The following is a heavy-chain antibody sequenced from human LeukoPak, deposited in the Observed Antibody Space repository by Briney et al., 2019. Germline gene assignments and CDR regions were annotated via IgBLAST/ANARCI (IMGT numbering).Heavy chain of an antibody. D-gene: IGHD6-13*01. J-gene: IGHJ4*02. V-gene: IGHV1-2*02. Sequence: ATVKVSCKASGYTFTGYYMHWVRQAPGQGREWMGWINPNSGGTNYAQKFQGRVTMTRDTSISTAYMELSRLRSDDTAVYYCARGRTGIAAAGKVLDYWGQGTLVTVSS. CDR1: GYTFTGYY. CDR2: INPNSGGT. CDR3: ARGRTGIAAAGKVLDY.